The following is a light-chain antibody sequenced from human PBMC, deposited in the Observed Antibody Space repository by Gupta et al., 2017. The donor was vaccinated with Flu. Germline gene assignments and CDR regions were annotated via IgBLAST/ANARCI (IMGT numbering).Light chain of an antibody. CDR3: TNKNGGAWV. CDR1: AGAVISDYY. Sequence: QSVVTQEPSLTVSPGGTFTLTCASSAGAVISDYYPYWCQQKPGQPPMSLMSKTDMKRTCTPAYYSGSDLADTVTMSLAVADAEDESYYNSTNKNGGAWVFGGGTKLTVL. J-gene: IGLJ3*02. V-gene: IGLV7-43*01. CDR2: KTD.